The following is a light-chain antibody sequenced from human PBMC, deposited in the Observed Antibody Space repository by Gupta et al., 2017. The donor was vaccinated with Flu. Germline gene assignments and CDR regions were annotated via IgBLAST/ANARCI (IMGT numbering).Light chain of an antibody. CDR1: SSNIGGNL. Sequence: QSVLTQPPSASGTPGQGVTISCSGSSSNIGGNLAYWYQQVPGTAPKLLIYRNNQRPSGVPDRFSGFKSGTSASLAISGLRAEDEADYYCAAWDDSLSGVVFGGGTKLTVL. CDR2: RNN. CDR3: AAWDDSLSGVV. V-gene: IGLV1-47*01. J-gene: IGLJ2*01.